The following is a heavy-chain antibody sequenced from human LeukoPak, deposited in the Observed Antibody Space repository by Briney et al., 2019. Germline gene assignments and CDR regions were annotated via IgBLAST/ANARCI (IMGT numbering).Heavy chain of an antibody. D-gene: IGHD3-22*01. V-gene: IGHV4-39*07. CDR1: GGSISSSSYH. J-gene: IGHJ3*02. CDR2: IYYSGST. CDR3: ARWSRTTMIVVVIGAFDI. Sequence: PSETLSLTCTVSGGSISSSSYHWGWIRQPPGKGLEWIGSIYYSGSTYYNPSLKSRVTISVDTSKNQFSLKLSSVTAADTAVYYCARWSRTTMIVVVIGAFDIWGQGTMVTVSS.